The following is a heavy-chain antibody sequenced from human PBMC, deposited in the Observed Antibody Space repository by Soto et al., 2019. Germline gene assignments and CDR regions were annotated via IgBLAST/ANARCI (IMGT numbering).Heavy chain of an antibody. CDR1: GYTFTSYG. V-gene: IGHV1-18*01. CDR3: ARAPCSGGSCYPHYYYSYMDV. CDR2: ISAYNGNT. Sequence: ASVKVSCKASGYTFTSYGISWVRQAPGQGLEWMGWISAYNGNTNSAQKLQGRVTMTTDTSTSTAYMELRSLRSDDTAVYYCARAPCSGGSCYPHYYYSYMDVWGKGTTVTVSS. J-gene: IGHJ6*03. D-gene: IGHD2-15*01.